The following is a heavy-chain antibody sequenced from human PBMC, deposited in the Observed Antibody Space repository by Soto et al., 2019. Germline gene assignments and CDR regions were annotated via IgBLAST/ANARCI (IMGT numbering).Heavy chain of an antibody. CDR1: GGSISSYY. CDR3: ARVVGNWFAS. V-gene: IGHV4-59*01. CDR2: IYYSGST. D-gene: IGHD2-21*01. Sequence: SETLSLTCTVSGGSISSYYWSWIRQPPGKGLEWIGYIYYSGSTNYNPSLKSRVTISVDTSKNQFSLRLSSVTAADTAVYYCARVVGNWFASWGQGTLVTVSS. J-gene: IGHJ5*01.